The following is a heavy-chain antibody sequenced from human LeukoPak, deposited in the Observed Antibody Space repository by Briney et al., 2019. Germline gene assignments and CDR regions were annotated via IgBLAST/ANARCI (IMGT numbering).Heavy chain of an antibody. Sequence: SETLSLTCTVSGGSISSGSYHWGWIRQPPGKGLEWIGSIYYSGTTYYNPSLKSRVTISVDTSKNQFSLKLSSVTAADTALYYCARLIYFYYYVDVWGKGTTVTVSS. CDR3: ARLIYFYYYVDV. V-gene: IGHV4-39*01. CDR1: GGSISSGSYH. J-gene: IGHJ6*03. CDR2: IYYSGTT.